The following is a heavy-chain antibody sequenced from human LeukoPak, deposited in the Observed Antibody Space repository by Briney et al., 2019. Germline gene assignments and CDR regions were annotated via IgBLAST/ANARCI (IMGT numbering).Heavy chain of an antibody. J-gene: IGHJ4*02. D-gene: IGHD4-23*01. CDR1: GGSISQYY. CDR2: IHASGTT. V-gene: IGHV4-4*08. Sequence: SATLSLTCAVSGGSISQYYWSWLRQAPGKGLEWIGYIHASGTTTYNPSLKSRVTMSVDTSNNQFSLTLTTVTEADTAVYYCARTNDYGGNSVDYWGQGTLVTVSS. CDR3: ARTNDYGGNSVDY.